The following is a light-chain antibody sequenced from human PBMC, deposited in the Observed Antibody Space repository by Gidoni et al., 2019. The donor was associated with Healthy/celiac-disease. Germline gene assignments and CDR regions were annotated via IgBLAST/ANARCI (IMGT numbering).Light chain of an antibody. Sequence: QPVLTQPPSASGTPGQRVTISCSGSSFNIGSNTVNWYQQLPGTAPKLLNDSNNQRPSGVPDLFSGSKAGTSASLAISGLQSEDEADYYCAAWDDSLNGVVFCGGTKLTVL. V-gene: IGLV1-44*01. J-gene: IGLJ2*01. CDR2: SNN. CDR1: SFNIGSNT. CDR3: AAWDDSLNGVV.